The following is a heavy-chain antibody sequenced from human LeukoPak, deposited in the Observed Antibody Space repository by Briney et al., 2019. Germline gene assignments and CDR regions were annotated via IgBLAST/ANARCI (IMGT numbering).Heavy chain of an antibody. V-gene: IGHV4-4*07. D-gene: IGHD5-18*01. CDR2: IYTSGST. CDR3: ARASFVDTAMVTPSYYFDY. Sequence: SETLSLTCTVSGGSISSYYWSWIRQPAGKGLEWIGRIYTSGSTNYNPSLKSRVTMSVDTSKNQFSLKLSSVTAADTAVYYCARASFVDTAMVTPSYYFDYWGQGTLVTVSS. J-gene: IGHJ4*02. CDR1: GGSISSYY.